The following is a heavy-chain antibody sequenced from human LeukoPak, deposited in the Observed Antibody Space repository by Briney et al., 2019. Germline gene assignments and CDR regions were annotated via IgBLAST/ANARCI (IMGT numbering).Heavy chain of an antibody. D-gene: IGHD3-10*01. Sequence: GGSLRLSCAASGFTFDDYAMHWVRQTPGKGLEWVSYISRNSGNIGYADSVKGRFTISRDNAKNSLYLQMNSLRAEDTAVYYCAKDPDSGSYYYWGQGTLVTVSS. CDR3: AKDPDSGSYYY. V-gene: IGHV3-9*01. CDR2: ISRNSGNI. CDR1: GFTFDDYA. J-gene: IGHJ4*02.